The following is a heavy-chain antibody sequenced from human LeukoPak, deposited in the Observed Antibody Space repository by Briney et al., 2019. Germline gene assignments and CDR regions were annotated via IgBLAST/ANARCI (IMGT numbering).Heavy chain of an antibody. CDR1: GFTFSDYY. J-gene: IGHJ3*02. V-gene: IGHV3-11*01. CDR3: ASLSSTSTDAFDI. Sequence: GGSLRLSCAASGFTFSDYYMSWIRQAPGKGLEWVSYISSSGSTIYYADSVKGRFTISRDNAKNSLYLQMNSLRAEDTAVYYCASLSSTSTDAFDIWGQGTMATVSS. D-gene: IGHD2-2*01. CDR2: ISSSGSTI.